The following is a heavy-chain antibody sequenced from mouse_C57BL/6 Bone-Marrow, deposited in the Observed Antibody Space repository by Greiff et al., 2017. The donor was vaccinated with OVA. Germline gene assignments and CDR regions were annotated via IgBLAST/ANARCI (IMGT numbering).Heavy chain of an antibody. CDR3: ARKSSSSSYYAMDY. Sequence: VQRVESGPGLVQPSQSLSITCTVSGFSFTSYGVHWVRQSPGKGLEWLGVIWSGGSTDYNAAFISRLSISKDNSKSLVFFKMNSLQADDTAIYYCARKSSSSSYYAMDYWGQGTSVTVSS. CDR1: GFSFTSYG. CDR2: IWSGGST. D-gene: IGHD1-1*01. J-gene: IGHJ4*01. V-gene: IGHV2-2*01.